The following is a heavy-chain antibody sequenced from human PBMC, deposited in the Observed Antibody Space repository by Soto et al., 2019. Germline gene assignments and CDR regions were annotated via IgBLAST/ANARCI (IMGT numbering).Heavy chain of an antibody. CDR3: ARDAPLRGSYYFDY. CDR1: GYTFTSYG. D-gene: IGHD1-26*01. CDR2: ISAYNGNT. V-gene: IGHV1-18*01. Sequence: XSVKVSCKASGYTFTSYGISWVRQAPGQGLEWMGWISAYNGNTNYAQKLQGRVTMTTDTSTSTAYMELRSLRSDDTAVYYCARDAPLRGSYYFDYWGQGTLVTVSS. J-gene: IGHJ4*02.